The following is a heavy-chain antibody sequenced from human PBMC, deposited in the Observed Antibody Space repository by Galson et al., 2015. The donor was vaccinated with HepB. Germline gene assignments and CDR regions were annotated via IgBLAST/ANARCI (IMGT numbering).Heavy chain of an antibody. CDR2: IDWDDDK. V-gene: IGHV2-70*11. Sequence: PALVKPTQTLTLTCTFSGVSLSTSGMSGSWIRQPPGKTLEWLSRIDWDDDKNHSTSLKTRLTISKDTSKRQVVLTRTNMDSVDTATYYCARIDFWSGYYHYYFYGMDVWGQGTTGTVSS. CDR1: GVSLSTSGMS. J-gene: IGHJ6*02. CDR3: ARIDFWSGYYHYYFYGMDV. D-gene: IGHD3-3*01.